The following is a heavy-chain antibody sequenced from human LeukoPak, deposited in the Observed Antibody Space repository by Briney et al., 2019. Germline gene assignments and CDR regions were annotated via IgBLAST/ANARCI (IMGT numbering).Heavy chain of an antibody. J-gene: IGHJ1*01. Sequence: PGGSLRLSCAASGFTFDDYRMTWVRQVPGKGLEWIAEINWIGDTTRYGDSVKGRFTISRDNAKNSLDLQINSLRVEDTAFYYCATNPPGRTYLQDWGQGTLVTVSS. CDR1: GFTFDDYR. V-gene: IGHV3-20*04. D-gene: IGHD1-1*01. CDR2: INWIGDTT. CDR3: ATNPPGRTYLQD.